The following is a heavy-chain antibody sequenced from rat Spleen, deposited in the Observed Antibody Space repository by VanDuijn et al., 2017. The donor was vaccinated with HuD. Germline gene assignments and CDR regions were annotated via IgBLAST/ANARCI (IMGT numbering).Heavy chain of an antibody. CDR3: ARAPSYNYDGSYYGYVMDA. D-gene: IGHD1-12*02. J-gene: IGHJ2*01. V-gene: IGHV2-1*01. CDR1: GFSLISHS. Sequence: QVQLKESGPGLVQPSQTLSLTCTVSGFSLISHSVHWVRQPPGKGLEWMAGLWGDGSTGYSSALKSRLSISRDTSKSQVFLKMNSLQTEDIATYYCARAPSYNYDGSYYGYVMDAWGQGVMVTVSS. CDR2: LWGDGST.